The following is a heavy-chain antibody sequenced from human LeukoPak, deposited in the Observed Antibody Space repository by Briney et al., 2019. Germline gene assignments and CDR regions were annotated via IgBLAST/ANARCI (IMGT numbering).Heavy chain of an antibody. J-gene: IGHJ6*02. CDR3: ARSLLRFLEWLFPDPYGMVV. Sequence: PGGSLRLSCAASGFTFSVYAMHWVRLAPGKGLEWVAFISNDGSNKYYADSVKGRFTISRDNSKNTLYLQMNSLRAEDTAVYYCARSLLRFLEWLFPDPYGMVVWGQGTTVTVSS. CDR1: GFTFSVYA. D-gene: IGHD3-3*01. V-gene: IGHV3-30-3*01. CDR2: ISNDGSNK.